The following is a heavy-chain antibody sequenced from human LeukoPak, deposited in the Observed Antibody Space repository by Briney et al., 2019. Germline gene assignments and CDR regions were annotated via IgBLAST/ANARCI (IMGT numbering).Heavy chain of an antibody. CDR1: XX. D-gene: IGHD3-9*01. CDR3: ARSPSRYYDILTGYYNAYFDY. J-gene: IGHJ4*02. CDR2: IYYSGST. Sequence: XXWSWIRQPPGKGLERIGYIYYSGSTNYNPSLKSRVTISVDTSKNQFSLKLSSVTAADTAVYYCARSPSRYYDILTGYYNAYFDYWGQGTLVTVSS. V-gene: IGHV4-59*01.